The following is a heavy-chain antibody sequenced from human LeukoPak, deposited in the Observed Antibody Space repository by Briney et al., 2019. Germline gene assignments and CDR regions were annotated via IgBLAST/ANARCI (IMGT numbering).Heavy chain of an antibody. CDR2: IYTSGST. CDR3: ARGLSRWVNSAPCH. CDR1: GGSISSGSYY. V-gene: IGHV4-61*02. Sequence: PSQTLSLTCTVSGGSISSGSYYWSWIRQPAGKGLEWIGRIYTSGSTNYNPSLKSRVTISVDTSKNQFSLKLSSVTAADTAVYYCARGLSRWVNSAPCHWGQGTLVTASS. J-gene: IGHJ4*02. D-gene: IGHD2/OR15-2a*01.